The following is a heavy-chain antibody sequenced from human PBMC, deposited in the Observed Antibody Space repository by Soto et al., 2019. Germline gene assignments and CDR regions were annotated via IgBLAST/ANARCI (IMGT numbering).Heavy chain of an antibody. CDR1: GYTFSNYW. J-gene: IGHJ3*02. CDR2: IYPGDSDT. D-gene: IGHD3-3*01. Sequence: GESLKMSCQGSGYTFSNYWIGWVRQMPGKGLECMWIIYPGDSDTTYSTSFQGQVTISADKSTSTAYLQWRSLRASDTAMYYCARRPRSGYYPDAFDIWGQGTMVTVSS. V-gene: IGHV5-51*01. CDR3: ARRPRSGYYPDAFDI.